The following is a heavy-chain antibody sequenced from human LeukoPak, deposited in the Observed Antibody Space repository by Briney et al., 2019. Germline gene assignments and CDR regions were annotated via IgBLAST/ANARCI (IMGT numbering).Heavy chain of an antibody. CDR3: ARLDYGGHPLRY. D-gene: IGHD4-23*01. Sequence: ASVKVSCKASGYTFTGYYMHWVRQAPGQGLEWMGGINPNSGGTNYAQKFQGRVTMTRDTSISTAYMELSRLRSDDTAVYYCARLDYGGHPLRYWGQGTLVTVSS. CDR1: GYTFTGYY. CDR2: INPNSGGT. J-gene: IGHJ4*02. V-gene: IGHV1-2*02.